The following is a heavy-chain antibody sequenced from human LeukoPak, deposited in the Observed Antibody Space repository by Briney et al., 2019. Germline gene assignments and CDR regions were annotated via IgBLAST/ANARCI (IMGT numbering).Heavy chain of an antibody. J-gene: IGHJ4*02. CDR3: AKASREYSSGWYNFPFDY. D-gene: IGHD6-19*01. CDR2: IRYDGSNK. V-gene: IGHV3-30*02. CDR1: GFTFSSYG. Sequence: GGSLRLSCAASGFTFSSYGMHWVRQAPGKGLEWVAFIRYDGSNKYYADSVKGRFTISRDNSKNTLYLQMNSLRAEDTAVYYCAKASREYSSGWYNFPFDYWGQGTLVTVSS.